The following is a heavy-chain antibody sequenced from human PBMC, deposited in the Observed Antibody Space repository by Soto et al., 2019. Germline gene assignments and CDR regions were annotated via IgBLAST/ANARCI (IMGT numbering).Heavy chain of an antibody. CDR1: GYTFTSYG. J-gene: IGHJ3*02. CDR2: ISAYNGNT. CDR3: AREGYCSGGSCYPADAFDI. D-gene: IGHD2-15*01. V-gene: IGHV1-18*04. Sequence: ASVKVSCKASGYTFTSYGISWVRQAPGQGLDWMGWISAYNGNTNYAQKLQGRVTMTTDTSTSTAYMELRSLRSDDTAVYYCAREGYCSGGSCYPADAFDIWGQGTMVTVSS.